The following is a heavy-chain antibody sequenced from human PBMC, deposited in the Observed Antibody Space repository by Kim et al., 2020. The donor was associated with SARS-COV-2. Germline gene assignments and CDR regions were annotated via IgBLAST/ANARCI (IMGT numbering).Heavy chain of an antibody. D-gene: IGHD2-21*02. Sequence: SETLSLTCTVSGGSISSSSYYWGWIRQPPGKGLEWIGSIYYSGSTYYNPSLKSRVTISVDTSKNQFSLKLSSVTAADTAVYYCARQYGGNSRYYYYGMDVWGQGTTVTVSS. J-gene: IGHJ6*02. CDR1: GGSISSSSYY. CDR3: ARQYGGNSRYYYYGMDV. V-gene: IGHV4-39*01. CDR2: IYYSGST.